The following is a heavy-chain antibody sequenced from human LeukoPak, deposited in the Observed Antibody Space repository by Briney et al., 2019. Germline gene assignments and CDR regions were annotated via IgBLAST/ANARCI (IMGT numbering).Heavy chain of an antibody. CDR3: ARGGAYYYGSGSYYPNWFDP. D-gene: IGHD3-10*01. J-gene: IGHJ5*02. CDR2: IYYSGST. Sequence: SETLSLTCTVSGGSISSGGYYWSWIRQHPGKGLEWIGYIYYSGSTYYNPSLKSRVTISVDTSKNQFSLKLSSVTAADTAVYYCARGGAYYYGSGSYYPNWFDPWGQGTLVTVSS. V-gene: IGHV4-31*03. CDR1: GGSISSGGYY.